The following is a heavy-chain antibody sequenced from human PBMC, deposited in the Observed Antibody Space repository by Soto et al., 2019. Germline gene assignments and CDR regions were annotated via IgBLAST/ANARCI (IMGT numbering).Heavy chain of an antibody. CDR3: ARQETLQGEYDY. CDR1: GVSVSTYY. Sequence: SETLSLTCTVSGVSVSTYYWSWSRQPPWKGLEWIAYIYYSGSTNYNPSLKSRVTISVDTSKNQFSLKLTSVTAADTAVYYCARQETLQGEYDYWGQGTLVTVSS. V-gene: IGHV4-59*08. CDR2: IYYSGST. D-gene: IGHD5-12*01. J-gene: IGHJ4*02.